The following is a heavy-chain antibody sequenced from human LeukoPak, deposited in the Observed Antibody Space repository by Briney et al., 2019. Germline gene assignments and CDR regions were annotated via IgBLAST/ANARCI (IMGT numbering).Heavy chain of an antibody. CDR3: ARDREDY. V-gene: IGHV4-34*01. CDR1: GGSFSGYY. J-gene: IGHJ4*02. Sequence: SETLSLTCAVYGGSFSGYYWSWIRQPPGKGLEWIGEINHSGSTNYNLSLKSRVTISVDTSKNQFSLKLSSVTAADTAVYYCARDREDYWGQGTLVTVSS. D-gene: IGHD5-24*01. CDR2: INHSGST.